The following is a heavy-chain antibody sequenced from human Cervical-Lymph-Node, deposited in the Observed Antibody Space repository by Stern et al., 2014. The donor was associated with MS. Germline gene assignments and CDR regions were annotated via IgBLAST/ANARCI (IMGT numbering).Heavy chain of an antibody. D-gene: IGHD4-17*01. V-gene: IGHV2-5*02. CDR2: IYWDDDD. CDR3: AHSLGAVTGYYSGMDV. J-gene: IGHJ6*02. Sequence: QVTLKESGPTLVKPTETLTLTCTVSGFSLTTNEVGVGWIRQPPGKALEWLGHIYWDDDDRYTPSLKSRLTITRDTSENQVVLSMTNVGPEDTATYYCAHSLGAVTGYYSGMDVWGHGTTVTVSS. CDR1: GFSLTTNEVG.